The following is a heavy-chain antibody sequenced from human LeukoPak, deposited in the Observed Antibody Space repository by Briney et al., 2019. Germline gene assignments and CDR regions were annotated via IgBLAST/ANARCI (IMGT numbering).Heavy chain of an antibody. CDR1: GGTFSSYT. V-gene: IGHV1-69*04. Sequence: SVKVSCKASGGTFSSYTISWVRQAPGQGLEWMGRIIPILGIANYAQKFQGRVTITADESTSTAYMELSSLRSEDTAVYYCARDATRLAWYFDYWGQGTLVTVSS. J-gene: IGHJ4*02. D-gene: IGHD4-17*01. CDR3: ARDATRLAWYFDY. CDR2: IIPILGIA.